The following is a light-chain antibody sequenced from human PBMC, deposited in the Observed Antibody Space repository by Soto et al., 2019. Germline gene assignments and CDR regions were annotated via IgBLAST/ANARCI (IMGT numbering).Light chain of an antibody. CDR2: LGS. Sequence: DIVMTQSPLSLTVTPGGPASISCRSSQSLLHSNGYNYLDWYLQKPGQSPQLLIYLGSNRASGVPGRFSGSGSGRDFTLKISRVEAEDVGIYYCMQALRTQWTFGQGTKVEIK. CDR1: QSLLHSNGYNY. J-gene: IGKJ1*01. V-gene: IGKV2-28*01. CDR3: MQALRTQWT.